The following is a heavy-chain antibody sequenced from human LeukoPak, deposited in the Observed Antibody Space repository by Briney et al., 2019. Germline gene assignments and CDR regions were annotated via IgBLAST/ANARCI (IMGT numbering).Heavy chain of an antibody. J-gene: IGHJ4*02. D-gene: IGHD6-13*01. CDR1: GFTFSSYA. V-gene: IGHV3-23*01. CDR3: AKGVSSPLYYFDY. Sequence: GGSLRLSCAASGFTFSSYAMRWVRQPPGKGLEWLSSISGNGYTTYYADSVKGRFTVSRGNSKNTLFLQMNSLRAEDTAVYFCAKGVSSPLYYFDYWGQGALVTVSS. CDR2: ISGNGYTT.